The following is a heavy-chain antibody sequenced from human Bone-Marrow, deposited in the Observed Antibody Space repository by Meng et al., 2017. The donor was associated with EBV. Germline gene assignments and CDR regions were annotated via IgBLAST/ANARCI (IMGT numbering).Heavy chain of an antibody. J-gene: IGHJ4*02. CDR2: IYWDDDK. V-gene: IGHV2-5*02. CDR3: AHRRDYSYFDY. Sequence: HITCKESGPTLVKPPQTLRLTCTFSGFPLSTPGVGVGWIRQPPGEALEWLAVIYWDDDKRYSPSLKSRLTITKDTSKQQVVLTMTNMDPVDTATYYCAHRRDYSYFDYWGQGTLVTVSS. D-gene: IGHD2-21*01. CDR1: GFPLSTPGVG.